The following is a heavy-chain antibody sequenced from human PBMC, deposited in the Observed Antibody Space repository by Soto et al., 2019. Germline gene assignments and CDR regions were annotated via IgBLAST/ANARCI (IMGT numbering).Heavy chain of an antibody. J-gene: IGHJ2*01. V-gene: IGHV3-21*01. CDR1: GFTFNNYN. Sequence: VGSLRLSCAASGFTFNNYNMNWVRQAPGKGLEWVSSFSSSSGHIYYADSVKGRFTISRDNAKNSLYLQMNRLRAEDTAVYYCARDPRYSSGWYWYFDLWGRGTLVTVSS. CDR3: ARDPRYSSGWYWYFDL. D-gene: IGHD6-19*01. CDR2: FSSSSGHI.